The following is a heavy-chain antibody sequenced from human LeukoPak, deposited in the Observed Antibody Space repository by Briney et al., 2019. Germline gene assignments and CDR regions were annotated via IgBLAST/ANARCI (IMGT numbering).Heavy chain of an antibody. Sequence: GGSLRLSCTASGFTFGDYAMSWVRQAPGKGLEWVGFIRSKAYGGTTEYAASVKGRFTISRDDSKSIAYLQMNSLKTEDTAVYYCTRGFSPTFGLNWFDPWGQGTLVTVSS. D-gene: IGHD3-16*01. CDR2: IRSKAYGGTT. CDR3: TRGFSPTFGLNWFDP. CDR1: GFTFGDYA. V-gene: IGHV3-49*04. J-gene: IGHJ5*02.